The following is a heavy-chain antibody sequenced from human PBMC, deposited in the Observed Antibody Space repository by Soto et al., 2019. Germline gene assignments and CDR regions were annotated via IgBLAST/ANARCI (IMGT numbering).Heavy chain of an antibody. D-gene: IGHD3-10*01. CDR3: ASPGDGGDAFDI. CDR1: GGTFSSYT. Sequence: QVQLVQSGAEVKKPGSSVKVSCKASGGTFSSYTISWVRQAPGQGLEWMGRIIPILGIANYAQKFQGRVTITADKSTSTAYMELSSLRSEETAVYYCASPGDGGDAFDIWGQGTMVTVSS. V-gene: IGHV1-69*02. J-gene: IGHJ3*02. CDR2: IIPILGIA.